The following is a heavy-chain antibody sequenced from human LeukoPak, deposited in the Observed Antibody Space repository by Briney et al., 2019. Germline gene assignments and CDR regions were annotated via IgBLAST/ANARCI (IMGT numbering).Heavy chain of an antibody. V-gene: IGHV3-7*02. Sequence: GGSLRLSCAASGFTFSTYWMSWVRQAPGKGLEWVANIKQDGSEKNYVDSVKGRFTISRDNAKNSLYLQMNSLRAEDTAVYYCASLGDYDILTGYVFDYWGQGTLVTVSS. CDR3: ASLGDYDILTGYVFDY. J-gene: IGHJ4*02. CDR1: GFTFSTYW. CDR2: IKQDGSEK. D-gene: IGHD3-9*01.